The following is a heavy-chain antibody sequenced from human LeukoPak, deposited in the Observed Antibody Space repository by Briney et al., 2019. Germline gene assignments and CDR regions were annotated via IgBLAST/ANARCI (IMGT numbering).Heavy chain of an antibody. CDR2: ISWNSGSI. D-gene: IGHD5-12*01. CDR1: GFTFDDYA. Sequence: GGSLRLSCAASGFTFDDYAMHWVRQAPGKGLEWVSGISWNSGSIGYADSVKGRFTISRDNAKNSLYLQMNSRRAEDTAVYYCARVKEASAFDIWGQGTMITVSS. V-gene: IGHV3-9*01. CDR3: ARVKEASAFDI. J-gene: IGHJ3*02.